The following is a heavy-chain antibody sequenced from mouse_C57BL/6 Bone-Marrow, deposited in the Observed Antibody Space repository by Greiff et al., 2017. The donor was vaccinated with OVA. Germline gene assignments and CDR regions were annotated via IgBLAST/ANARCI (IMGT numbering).Heavy chain of an antibody. CDR2: ISSGGSYT. J-gene: IGHJ2*01. V-gene: IGHV5-6*02. D-gene: IGHD1-1*01. CDR3: ARHGDYGSFFDY. Sequence: DVMLVESGGDLVKPGGSLKLSCAASGFTFSSYGMSWVRQTPDKRLEWVATISSGGSYTSYPDSVKGRFTISRDHAKNTLYLQMSSLKSEDTAMYYCARHGDYGSFFDYWGQGTTLTVSS. CDR1: GFTFSSYG.